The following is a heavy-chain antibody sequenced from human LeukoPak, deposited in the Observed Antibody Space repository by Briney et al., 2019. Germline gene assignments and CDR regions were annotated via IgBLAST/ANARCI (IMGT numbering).Heavy chain of an antibody. CDR3: ARGRLTLYDSSGYYYGYFDY. CDR1: GGSNSSYY. V-gene: IGHV4-4*07. J-gene: IGHJ4*02. D-gene: IGHD3-22*01. CDR2: IYTSGST. Sequence: SETLSLTCTVSGGSNSSYYWSWIRQPAGKGLEWIGRIYTSGSTNYNPSLKSRVTISVDTSKNQFSLKLSSVTAADTAVYYCARGRLTLYDSSGYYYGYFDYWGQGTLVTVSS.